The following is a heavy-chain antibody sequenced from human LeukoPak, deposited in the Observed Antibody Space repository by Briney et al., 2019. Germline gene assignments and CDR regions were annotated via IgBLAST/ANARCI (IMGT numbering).Heavy chain of an antibody. Sequence: SETLSLTCAVSGGSMRNYYWSWIRQPPGKGLEWIGYTYDSGSSSYNPSLRSRVSISIDTSKNQFSLNLSSVTAADTAVYHCARGWASSWYYFDFWGQGTLVTVSS. CDR1: GGSMRNYY. CDR2: TYDSGSS. D-gene: IGHD2-2*01. J-gene: IGHJ4*02. CDR3: ARGWASSWYYFDF. V-gene: IGHV4-59*01.